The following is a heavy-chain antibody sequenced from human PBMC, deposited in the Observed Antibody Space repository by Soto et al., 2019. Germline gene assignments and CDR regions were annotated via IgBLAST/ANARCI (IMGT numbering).Heavy chain of an antibody. D-gene: IGHD2-15*01. CDR1: GFTFSNDW. V-gene: IGHV3-15*07. CDR3: TTDRYCSGGSCFYYYYGMDV. CDR2: IKSKTDGGTT. Sequence: EVQLVESGGGLVKPGGSLRLSCAASGFTFSNDWMNWVRQAPGKGLEWVGRIKSKTDGGTTDYAAPVKGRFTISRDDSKNTLYLQMNSLKTEDTAVYYCTTDRYCSGGSCFYYYYGMDVWGQGTTVTVSS. J-gene: IGHJ6*02.